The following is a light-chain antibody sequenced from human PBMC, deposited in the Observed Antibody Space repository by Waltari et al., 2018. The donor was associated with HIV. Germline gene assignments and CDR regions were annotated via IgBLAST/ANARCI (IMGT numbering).Light chain of an antibody. CDR1: SSDVGGYNY. J-gene: IGLJ2*01. Sequence: QSALTQPRSVSGSPGQSVTISCTGTSSDVGGYNYVSWYQQHPGKAPELMIYDVTKRPSGVPDRFSGSKSGNTASLTISGLQAEDEADYYCCSYAGSNTFLFGGGTKLTVL. V-gene: IGLV2-11*01. CDR3: CSYAGSNTFL. CDR2: DVT.